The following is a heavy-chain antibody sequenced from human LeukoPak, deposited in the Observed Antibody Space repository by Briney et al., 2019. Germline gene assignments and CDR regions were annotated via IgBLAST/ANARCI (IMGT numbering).Heavy chain of an antibody. CDR2: MRRRCSST. Sequence: GRSLTLACLVSGFTFNTYADDAMKSLRQRSGEGLGWVASMRRRCSSTCYADDVQGRFIISRDNSKSTLDLQMDRLRVDDTALYFCAKENSHMLFDYYGMGVGGKGTTVTVPS. CDR3: AKENSHMLFDYYGMGV. CDR1: GFTFNTYA. D-gene: IGHD2-8*01. J-gene: IGHJ6*04. V-gene: IGHV3-23*01.